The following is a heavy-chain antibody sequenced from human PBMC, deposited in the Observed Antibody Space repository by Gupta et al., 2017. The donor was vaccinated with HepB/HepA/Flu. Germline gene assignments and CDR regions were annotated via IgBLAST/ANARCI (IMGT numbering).Heavy chain of an antibody. CDR3: ARGWRTDLVPGGDYCYQYYYMDV. J-gene: IGHJ6*03. Sequence: QVHLLQSGAEVRKPGASVKVSCEASGCTFTDYYLPCVRQAPGQGLEWRGWINPNSGDPNYAQKFLGRVTMTRDTSISTAYMEVTSLRSDDAAVYYCARGWRTDLVPGGDYCYQYYYMDVWGKGTTVTVSS. CDR1: GCTFTDYY. V-gene: IGHV1-2*02. CDR2: INPNSGDP. D-gene: IGHD6-6*01.